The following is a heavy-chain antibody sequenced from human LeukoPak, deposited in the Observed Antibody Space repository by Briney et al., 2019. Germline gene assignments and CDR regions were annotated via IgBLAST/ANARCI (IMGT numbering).Heavy chain of an antibody. CDR3: AREETKYYDSTGYHYANYFDN. D-gene: IGHD3-22*01. J-gene: IGHJ4*02. Sequence: GGSLSLSCAASGFPFSDYYMSWMRHAPGKALECVSYISKSGTTAFYADSVKGRFTISRDNAKNSLYLQMNSLRADDTAVYFCAREETKYYDSTGYHYANYFDNWGQGTLVTVSS. V-gene: IGHV3-11*01. CDR1: GFPFSDYY. CDR2: ISKSGTTA.